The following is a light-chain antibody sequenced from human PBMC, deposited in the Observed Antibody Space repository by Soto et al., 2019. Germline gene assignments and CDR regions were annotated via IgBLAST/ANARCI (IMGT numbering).Light chain of an antibody. J-gene: IGLJ2*01. V-gene: IGLV2-8*01. CDR2: EVS. Sequence: QSALTQPPSASGSPGQSVTISCTATSGDLDIYDSVSWYQQHPGEVPKLLIYEVSKRPSGVPDRFSGSKSGNTASLTVSGLQAEDEADYYCSSNAGNIEVFGGGTKLTVL. CDR1: SGDLDIYDS. CDR3: SSNAGNIEV.